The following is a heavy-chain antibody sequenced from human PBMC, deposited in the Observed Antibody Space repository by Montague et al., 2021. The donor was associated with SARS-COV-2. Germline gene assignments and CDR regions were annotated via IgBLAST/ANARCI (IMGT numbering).Heavy chain of an antibody. CDR3: AKNPTVSGMPATIAWYFDL. CDR1: RFAFSDYP. V-gene: IGHV3-23*05. D-gene: IGHD1-26*01. J-gene: IGHJ2*01. CDR2: IFASGHKK. Sequence: SLRLSCAASRFAFSDYPMRWVRQAPGKGLEWLATIFASGHKKYYXDSVKGRFIVSRDNSKNTLFLHMNSLRAEDTALYYCAKNPTVSGMPATIAWYFDLWGRGALVTVSS.